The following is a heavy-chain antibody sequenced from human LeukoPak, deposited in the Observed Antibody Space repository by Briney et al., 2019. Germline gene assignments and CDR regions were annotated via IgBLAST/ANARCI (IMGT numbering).Heavy chain of an antibody. V-gene: IGHV1-2*02. Sequence: ASVKVSCKASGYTFTGYYMHWVRQAPGQGLEWMGWINPNSGGTSYAQKFQGRVTMTRDTSISTAFMELSRLRSDDTAVYYCASGAPGYSSGWYALDYWGQGTLVTVSS. J-gene: IGHJ4*02. CDR3: ASGAPGYSSGWYALDY. D-gene: IGHD6-19*01. CDR1: GYTFTGYY. CDR2: INPNSGGT.